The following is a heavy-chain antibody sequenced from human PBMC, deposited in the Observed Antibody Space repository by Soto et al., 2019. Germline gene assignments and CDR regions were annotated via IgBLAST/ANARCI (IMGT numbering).Heavy chain of an antibody. CDR2: IYYSGST. J-gene: IGHJ4*02. CDR1: GGSISSGGYY. Sequence: SETLSLTCTVSGGSISSGGYYWSWIRQHPGKGLEWIGYIYYSGSTYYSPSLKSRVTISVDTSKNQFSLKLSSVTAADTAVYYCARDSHYGSGSYDLWGQGTLVTVSS. CDR3: ARDSHYGSGSYDL. D-gene: IGHD3-10*01. V-gene: IGHV4-31*03.